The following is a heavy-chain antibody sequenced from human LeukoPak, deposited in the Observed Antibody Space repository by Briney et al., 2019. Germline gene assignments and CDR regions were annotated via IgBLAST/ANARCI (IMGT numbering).Heavy chain of an antibody. CDR3: ARDLRRFLEWSTYYYMDV. CDR1: GGSISSYY. Sequence: NPSETLSLTCTVSGGSISSYYWSWIRQPAGKGLEWIGRIYTSGSTNYNPSLKSRVTMSVDTSKNQFSLKLSSVTAADTAVYYCARDLRRFLEWSTYYYMDVWGKGTTVTVSS. D-gene: IGHD3-3*01. V-gene: IGHV4-4*07. J-gene: IGHJ6*03. CDR2: IYTSGST.